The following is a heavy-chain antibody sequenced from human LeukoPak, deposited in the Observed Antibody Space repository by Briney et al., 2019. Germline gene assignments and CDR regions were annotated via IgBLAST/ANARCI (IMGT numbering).Heavy chain of an antibody. CDR3: ARDQGRIAVADHLFDY. J-gene: IGHJ4*02. V-gene: IGHV3-11*06. Sequence: GGSLRLSCAASGFTFSDYYMSWIRQAPGKGLEWVSYISSSSSSYTNYADSVKGRFTISRDNAKNSLYLQMNSLRAEDTAVYYCARDQGRIAVADHLFDYWGQGTLVTVSS. CDR1: GFTFSDYY. CDR2: ISSSSSSYT. D-gene: IGHD6-19*01.